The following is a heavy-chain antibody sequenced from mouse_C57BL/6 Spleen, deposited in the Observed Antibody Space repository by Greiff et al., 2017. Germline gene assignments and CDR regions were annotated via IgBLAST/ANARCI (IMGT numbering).Heavy chain of an antibody. Sequence: EVQLVESEGGLVQPGSSMKLSCTASGFTFSDYYMAWVRQVPEKGLEWVANINYDGSSTYYLDSLKSRFIISRDNAKNILYLQMSSLKSEDTATYYCARARSSHWYFDVWGTGTTVTVSS. V-gene: IGHV5-16*01. CDR3: ARARSSHWYFDV. D-gene: IGHD1-1*01. CDR2: INYDGSST. J-gene: IGHJ1*03. CDR1: GFTFSDYY.